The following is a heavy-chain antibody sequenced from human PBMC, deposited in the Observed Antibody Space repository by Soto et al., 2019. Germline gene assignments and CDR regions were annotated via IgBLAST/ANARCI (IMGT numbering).Heavy chain of an antibody. CDR3: ASIDSSGYYPRSYYYGMDV. Sequence: SVKVSCKASGGTFSSYAISWVRQAPGQGLEWMGGIIPIFGTANYAQKFQGRVTITADESTSTAYMELSSLRSEDTAVYYCASIDSSGYYPRSYYYGMDVWGQGTTVTVSS. V-gene: IGHV1-69*13. CDR1: GGTFSSYA. D-gene: IGHD3-22*01. J-gene: IGHJ6*02. CDR2: IIPIFGTA.